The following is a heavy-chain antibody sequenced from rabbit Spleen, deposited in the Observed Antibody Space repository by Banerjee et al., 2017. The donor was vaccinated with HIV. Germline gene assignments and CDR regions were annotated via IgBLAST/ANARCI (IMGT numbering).Heavy chain of an antibody. J-gene: IGHJ6*01. CDR2: IYAGSSGFT. V-gene: IGHV1S40*01. CDR3: ARDSGSSFSSYGMDL. Sequence: EESGGGLVKPGASLTLTCTASGVSFSFSSYMCWVRQAPGKGLEWIACIYAGSSGFTYYASWAKGRFTISKTSSTTVTLQMTSLTAADTATYFCARDSGSSFSSYGMDLWGPGTLV. CDR1: GVSFSFSSY. D-gene: IGHD8-1*01.